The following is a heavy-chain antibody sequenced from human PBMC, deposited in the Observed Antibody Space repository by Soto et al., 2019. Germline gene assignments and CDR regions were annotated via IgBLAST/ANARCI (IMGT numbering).Heavy chain of an antibody. J-gene: IGHJ4*02. Sequence: SETLSLTCTVSGGSISSSSYYWGWIRQPPGKGLEWIGSIYYSGSTYYNPSLKSRVTISVDTSKNQFSLKLSSVTAADTAVYYCARLSVSDDYGGNDYWGQGTLVTVSS. V-gene: IGHV4-39*01. D-gene: IGHD4-17*01. CDR1: GGSISSSSYY. CDR3: ARLSVSDDYGGNDY. CDR2: IYYSGST.